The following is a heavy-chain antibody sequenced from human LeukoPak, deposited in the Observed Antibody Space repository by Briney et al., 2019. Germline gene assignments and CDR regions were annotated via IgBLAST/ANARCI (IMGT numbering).Heavy chain of an antibody. CDR3: AREPPVRGGFNWFDP. V-gene: IGHV1-69*04. Sequence: SVKVSCKASGGTFSSHTISWVRQAPGQGLEWMGNIIPILGIRNYAQKFQGRVTITADKSTSTAYMYLSSLRSQDTAVYYCAREPPVRGGFNWFDPWGQGTLVTVSS. D-gene: IGHD3-10*01. CDR1: GGTFSSHT. J-gene: IGHJ5*02. CDR2: IIPILGIR.